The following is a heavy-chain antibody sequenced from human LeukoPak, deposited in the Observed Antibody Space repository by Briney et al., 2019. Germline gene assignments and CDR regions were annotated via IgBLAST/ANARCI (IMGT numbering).Heavy chain of an antibody. CDR3: ARRRKYYYGSGELDY. Sequence: SETLSLTCAVYGGSFSGYYWSWIRQPPGKGLEWIGEINHSGSTNYNPSLKSRVTISVDTSKNQFSLKLSSVTAADTAVYYRARRRKYYYGSGELDYWGQGTLVTVSS. D-gene: IGHD3-10*01. J-gene: IGHJ4*02. CDR1: GGSFSGYY. V-gene: IGHV4-34*01. CDR2: INHSGST.